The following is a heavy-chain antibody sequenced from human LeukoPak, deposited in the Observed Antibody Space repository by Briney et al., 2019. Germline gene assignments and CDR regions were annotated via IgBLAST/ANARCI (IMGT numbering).Heavy chain of an antibody. CDR2: INPNSGGT. J-gene: IGHJ3*02. CDR3: ARGGLVVAAWVTQDAFDI. Sequence: GASVKVSCKASGYTFTGYYMHWVRQAPGQGLEWMGWINPNSGGTNYAQKFQGRVTTTRDTSISTAYMELSRLRSDDTAEYYCARGGLVVAAWVTQDAFDIWGQGTMVTVSS. CDR1: GYTFTGYY. V-gene: IGHV1-2*02. D-gene: IGHD2-15*01.